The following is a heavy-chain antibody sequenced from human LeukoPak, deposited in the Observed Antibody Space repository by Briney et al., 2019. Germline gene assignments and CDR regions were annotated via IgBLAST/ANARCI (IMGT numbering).Heavy chain of an antibody. D-gene: IGHD3-10*01. CDR2: ISSSSYI. Sequence: GGSLRLSCAASGFTFSSYSMNWVRQAPGKGLEWVSSISSSSYIYYADSVKGRFTISRDNAKNSLYLQMNSLRAEDTAVYYCARSIGAGFYGSGILGYWGQGTLVTVSS. J-gene: IGHJ4*02. CDR1: GFTFSSYS. CDR3: ARSIGAGFYGSGILGY. V-gene: IGHV3-21*01.